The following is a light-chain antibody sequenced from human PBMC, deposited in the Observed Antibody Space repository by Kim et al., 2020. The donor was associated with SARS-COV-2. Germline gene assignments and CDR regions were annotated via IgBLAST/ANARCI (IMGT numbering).Light chain of an antibody. J-gene: IGLJ6*01. V-gene: IGLV2-14*01. CDR2: DVS. CDR3: SSYTSSSTSV. Sequence: QSALTQPASVSGSPGQSITISCTGTSSDVGGYNYVSWYQQHPGKAPNLMIYDVSKRPSGVSNRFSGSKSDNTASLTISGLQAEDEADYYCSSYTSSSTSVFGGGTKVTVL. CDR1: SSDVGGYNY.